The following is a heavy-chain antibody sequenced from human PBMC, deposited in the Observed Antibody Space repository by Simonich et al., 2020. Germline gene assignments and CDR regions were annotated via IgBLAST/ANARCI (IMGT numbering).Heavy chain of an antibody. J-gene: IGHJ4*02. V-gene: IGHV3-23*01. CDR3: ATYYFDY. CDR1: GFTFSSYA. CDR2: ICGTGGST. Sequence: EVQLLESGGGLVQPGGYLRLSFAASGFTFSSYAMSWVRQAPGKGLGWVSAICGTGGSTYYAVSVKGRFTISRDNSKNTLYLQMNSLRAEDTAVYYCATYYFDYWGQGTLVTVSS.